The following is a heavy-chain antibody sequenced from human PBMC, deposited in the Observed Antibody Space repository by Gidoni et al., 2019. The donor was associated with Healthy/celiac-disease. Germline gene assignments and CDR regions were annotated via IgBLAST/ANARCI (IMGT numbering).Heavy chain of an antibody. D-gene: IGHD6-19*01. CDR3: ARTLSSGWYGLGAFDI. Sequence: QVQLQESGPGLVKPSETLSLTCTVSGGSVSSGSYYWSWIRQPPGKGLEWIGYIYYSGSTNYNPSLKSRVTISVDTSKNQFSLKLSSVTAADTAVYYCARTLSSGWYGLGAFDIWGQGTMVTVSS. CDR2: IYYSGST. CDR1: GGSVSSGSYY. J-gene: IGHJ3*02. V-gene: IGHV4-61*01.